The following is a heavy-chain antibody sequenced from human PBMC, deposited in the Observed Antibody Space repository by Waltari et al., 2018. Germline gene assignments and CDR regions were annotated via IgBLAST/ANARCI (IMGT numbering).Heavy chain of an antibody. V-gene: IGHV5-51*01. D-gene: IGHD3-10*01. CDR2: NCAGDSDT. J-gene: IGHJ6*02. CDR3: ARFRFGEFQGYYGMDV. CDR1: GYRFTSYW. Sequence: EVQLVQSGAEVKKPGESLKISCKGSGYRFTSYWIGWVRQMPGIGLEWGGSNCAGDSDTRHSPACQGQVTSSADKSISTAYLQWSSLKASDTAMYYCARFRFGEFQGYYGMDVWGQGTTVTVSS.